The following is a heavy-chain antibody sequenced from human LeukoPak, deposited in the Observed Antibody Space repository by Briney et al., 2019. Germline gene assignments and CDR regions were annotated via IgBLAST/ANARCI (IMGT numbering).Heavy chain of an antibody. CDR2: MYISGST. J-gene: IGHJ3*02. CDR1: GGSISSYY. V-gene: IGHV4-4*07. D-gene: IGHD6-13*01. CDR3: ARGASSWYRGNAFDI. Sequence: SETLSLTCTVSGGSISSYYWNWIRQPAGKGLEWIGRMYISGSTNYNPSVQSRVNMSLDTSKNQFSLKLSSMTAADTAMYYCARGASSWYRGNAFDIWSQGTMVTVSS.